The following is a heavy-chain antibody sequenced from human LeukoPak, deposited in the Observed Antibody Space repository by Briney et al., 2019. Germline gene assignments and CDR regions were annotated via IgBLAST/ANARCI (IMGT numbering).Heavy chain of an antibody. D-gene: IGHD3-9*01. CDR1: GFTFSSYG. J-gene: IGHJ4*02. CDR3: AKGGYFDWLLPLDY. Sequence: GGSLRLSCAASGFTFSSYGMHWVRQAPGKGLEWVAVIWYDGSNKYYADSVKGRFTISRDNSKNTLYLQMNSLRAEDTAVYNCAKGGYFDWLLPLDYWGQGTLVTVSS. CDR2: IWYDGSNK. V-gene: IGHV3-33*06.